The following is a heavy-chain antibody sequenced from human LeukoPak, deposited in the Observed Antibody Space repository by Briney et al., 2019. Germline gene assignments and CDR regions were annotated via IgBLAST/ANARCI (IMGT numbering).Heavy chain of an antibody. CDR1: GYTFTSYD. CDR2: MNPNSGNT. Sequence: ASVKVSCKASGYTFTSYDINWVRQATGQGLEWMGWMNPNSGNTGYAQKFQGRVTMTRDTSTSTVYMELSSLRSEDTAVYYCARKKPIVVVPAARVDYGMDVWGQGTTVTVSS. J-gene: IGHJ6*02. D-gene: IGHD2-2*01. V-gene: IGHV1-8*01. CDR3: ARKKPIVVVPAARVDYGMDV.